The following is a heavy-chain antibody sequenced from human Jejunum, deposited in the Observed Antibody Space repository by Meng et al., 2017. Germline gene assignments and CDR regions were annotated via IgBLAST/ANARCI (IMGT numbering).Heavy chain of an antibody. CDR1: GDRVSSMDAT. CDR3: ARAISNWDGYGPNWFDT. Sequence: QASLVRSGPGLVTPLHPLSPTSATAGDRVSSMDATWKWIRQSPSRGLEWLGRTYYMANWWNGYAPSVESRITINPDTSKNQLTLHLNSVTPEDTAVYYCARAISNWDGYGPNWFDTWGQGTLVTVSS. V-gene: IGHV6-1*01. CDR2: TYYMANWWN. D-gene: IGHD1-1*01. J-gene: IGHJ5*02.